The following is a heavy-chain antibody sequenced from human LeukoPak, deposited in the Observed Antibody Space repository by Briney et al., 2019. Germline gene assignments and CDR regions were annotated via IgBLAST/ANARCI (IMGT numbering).Heavy chain of an antibody. CDR2: INAFGART. Sequence: PGGSLRLSCEASGFTFSGYAMSWDRQAPGKGLEWVSSINAFGARTYYADSVKGRFTISRDNSKNTLFLQMNSLRAEDTALYYCAKVALGYCSGSSCYYFDYGGQGTLVTVSS. V-gene: IGHV3-23*01. J-gene: IGHJ4*02. CDR3: AKVALGYCSGSSCYYFDY. CDR1: GFTFSGYA. D-gene: IGHD2-15*01.